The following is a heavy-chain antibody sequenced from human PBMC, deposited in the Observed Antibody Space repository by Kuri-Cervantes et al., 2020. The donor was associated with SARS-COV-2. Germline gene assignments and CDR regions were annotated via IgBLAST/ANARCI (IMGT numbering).Heavy chain of an antibody. J-gene: IGHJ6*03. CDR2: IYPGDSDT. CDR1: GYMFTNSW. CDR3: ARLPYYYYMDV. Sequence: KVSCKGFGYMFTNSWIGWVRQMPGKGLEWMGIIYPGDSDTRYSPSFLGQVTISADKSINTAFLQWSSLKASDTAMYYCARLPYYYYMDVWGKGTTVTVSS. V-gene: IGHV5-51*01.